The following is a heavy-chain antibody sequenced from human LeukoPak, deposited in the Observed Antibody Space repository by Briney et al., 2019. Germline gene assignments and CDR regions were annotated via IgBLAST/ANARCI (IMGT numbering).Heavy chain of an antibody. Sequence: GGSLRLSCAASGFTFDDYAIHWVRQAPGKGLEWVSLISGDGSSTYYADSVKGRFTISRDNSKNSLCLQMNSLRTEDTALYYCAKDPATRDGHGAWFDPWGQGTLVTVSS. J-gene: IGHJ5*02. CDR3: AKDPATRDGHGAWFDP. D-gene: IGHD5-24*01. V-gene: IGHV3-43*02. CDR2: ISGDGSST. CDR1: GFTFDDYA.